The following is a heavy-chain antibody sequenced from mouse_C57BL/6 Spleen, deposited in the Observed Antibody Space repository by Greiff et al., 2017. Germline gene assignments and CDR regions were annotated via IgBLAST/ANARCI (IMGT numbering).Heavy chain of an antibody. CDR1: GYTFTSYW. CDR3: ARGATVVVPFDY. CDR2: IYPGSGST. V-gene: IGHV1-55*01. D-gene: IGHD1-1*01. J-gene: IGHJ2*01. Sequence: VQLQQPGAELVKPGASVKMSCKASGYTFTSYWITWVKQRPGQGLEWIGDIYPGSGSTNYNEKFKSKATLTVDTSSSTAYMQLSSLTSEDSAVYYCARGATVVVPFDYWGQGTTLTVSS.